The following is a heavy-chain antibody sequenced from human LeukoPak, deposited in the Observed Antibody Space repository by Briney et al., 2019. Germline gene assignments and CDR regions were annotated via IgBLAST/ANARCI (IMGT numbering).Heavy chain of an antibody. D-gene: IGHD3-22*01. CDR3: AKVVSDDSSGPFDY. CDR2: ISGSGGST. Sequence: GGSLRLSCAASGFTFSSYAMSWVRQAPGKGLEWDSAISGSGGSTYYADSVKGRFTISRDNSKNTLYLQMNSLRAEDTAVYYCAKVVSDDSSGPFDYWGQGTLVTVSS. CDR1: GFTFSSYA. V-gene: IGHV3-23*01. J-gene: IGHJ4*02.